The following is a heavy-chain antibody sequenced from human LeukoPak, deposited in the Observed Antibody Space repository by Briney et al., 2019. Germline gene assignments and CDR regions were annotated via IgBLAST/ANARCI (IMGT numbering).Heavy chain of an antibody. CDR2: INHSGST. CDR3: ARRPSIAVAGTLFDY. D-gene: IGHD6-19*01. Sequence: PSETLSLTCAVYGGSFSGYYWSWIRQPPGKGLEWIGEINHSGSTNYNPSLKSRVTISVDTSKNQFSLKLSSVTAADTAVYYCARRPSIAVAGTLFDYWGQGTLVTVSS. V-gene: IGHV4-34*01. CDR1: GGSFSGYY. J-gene: IGHJ4*02.